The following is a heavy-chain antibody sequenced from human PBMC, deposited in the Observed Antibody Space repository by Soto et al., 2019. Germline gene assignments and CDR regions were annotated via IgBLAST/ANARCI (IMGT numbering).Heavy chain of an antibody. CDR1: GDSVSSNSAV. CDR3: AREDTAGHFDF. J-gene: IGHJ4*02. Sequence: SQTLSLTCAISGDSVSSNSAVWIWIRQSPSRGLEWLGKTYYRSKWNNDYAVSVKSRITINPDTSKNQFSLQLNSVTPEDTAVYYCAREDTAGHFDFWGQGTLVTVSS. CDR2: TYYRSKWNN. V-gene: IGHV6-1*01.